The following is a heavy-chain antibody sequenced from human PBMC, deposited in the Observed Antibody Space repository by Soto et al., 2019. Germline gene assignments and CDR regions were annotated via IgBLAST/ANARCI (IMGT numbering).Heavy chain of an antibody. J-gene: IGHJ5*01. D-gene: IGHD1-1*01. Sequence: PSETLSLTCSVSAGYLERSIYFWNWIRQPPGKGLEWIGNISYGGGSNPNPALKSRVTLSLDTFNNQFSLTLTSVTAADTAMYYCASSTFFPDSRVYHFKNLDSWGQGTLVTVSS. CDR2: ISYGGGS. CDR3: ASSTFFPDSRVYHFKNLDS. V-gene: IGHV4-61*01. CDR1: AGYLERSIYF.